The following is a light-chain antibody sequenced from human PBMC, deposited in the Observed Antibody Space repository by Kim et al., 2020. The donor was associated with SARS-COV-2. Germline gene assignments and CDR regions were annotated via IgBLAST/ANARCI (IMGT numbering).Light chain of an antibody. CDR2: GAS. CDR3: QQYGSSPYT. Sequence: LPPGESATLSCRASQSVSSSYLAWYQQKPGQAPRLLIYGASSRATGIPDRFSGSGSGTDFTLTISRLEPEDFAVYYCQQYGSSPYTFGQGTKLEI. CDR1: QSVSSSY. J-gene: IGKJ2*01. V-gene: IGKV3-20*01.